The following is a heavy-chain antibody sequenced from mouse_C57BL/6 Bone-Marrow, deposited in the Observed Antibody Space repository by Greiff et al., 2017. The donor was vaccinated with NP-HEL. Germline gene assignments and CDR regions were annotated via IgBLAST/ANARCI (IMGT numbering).Heavy chain of an antibody. J-gene: IGHJ3*01. CDR3: ARWEGNYRTWFAY. CDR2: IYPRSGNT. CDR1: GYTFTSYG. Sequence: VQLQQSGAELARPGASVKLSCKASGYTFTSYGISWVKQRTGQGLEWIGEIYPRSGNTYYNEKFKGKATLTADKSSSTAYMELRSLTSEDSAVYFCARWEGNYRTWFAYWGQGTLVTVSA. V-gene: IGHV1-81*01. D-gene: IGHD2-1*01.